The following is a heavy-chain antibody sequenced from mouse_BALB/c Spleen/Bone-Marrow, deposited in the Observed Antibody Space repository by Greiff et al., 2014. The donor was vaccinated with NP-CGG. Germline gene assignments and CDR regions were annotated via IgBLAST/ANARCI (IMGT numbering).Heavy chain of an antibody. J-gene: IGHJ4*01. CDR3: AITTPYAMDY. D-gene: IGHD2-12*01. CDR2: IYPYNGGT. Sequence: VQLQQPGPELVKPGASVKISCKASGYTFTDYNMHWVKQSHGKSLEWIGYIYPYNGGTGYNQKFKSKATLTVDDSSSTAYMELRSLTSEDSAVYYCAITTPYAMDYWGQGTSVTVSS. CDR1: GYTFTDYN. V-gene: IGHV1S29*02.